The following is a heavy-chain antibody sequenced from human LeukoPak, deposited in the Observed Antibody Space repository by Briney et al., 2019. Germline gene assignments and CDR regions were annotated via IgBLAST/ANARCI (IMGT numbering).Heavy chain of an antibody. V-gene: IGHV3-48*02. CDR1: GFIFSTYS. Sequence: GGSLRLSCAASGFIFSTYSMNGVRQAPGKGLEWVSYISSSNTIYADSVKGRFTISRDNAKNSLSLQMNSLRDEDTAVYCCARDRSRDFDYWGQRTLVTVST. CDR3: ARDRSRDFDY. J-gene: IGHJ4*02. D-gene: IGHD3-10*01. CDR2: ISSSNTI.